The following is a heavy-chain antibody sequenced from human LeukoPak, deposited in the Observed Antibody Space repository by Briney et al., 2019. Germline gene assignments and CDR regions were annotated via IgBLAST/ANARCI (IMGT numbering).Heavy chain of an antibody. CDR1: GFTFRSYA. J-gene: IGHJ4*02. CDR2: ISSSARST. CDR3: ARRDSSDWHSLDY. Sequence: GGSLRLSCAASGFTFRSYAMSWVRQAPGKGLEWVSSISSSARSTYYADSLKGRFTISRDNSKDTLSLQMTSLRPEDTAIYYCARRDSSDWHSLDYWGQGTLVTVSS. D-gene: IGHD6-19*01. V-gene: IGHV3-23*01.